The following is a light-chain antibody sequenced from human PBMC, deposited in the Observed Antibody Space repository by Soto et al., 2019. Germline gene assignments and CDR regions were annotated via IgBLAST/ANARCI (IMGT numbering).Light chain of an antibody. CDR1: NIGSNN. J-gene: IGLJ3*02. CDR3: QVWDSTDDHHVL. CDR2: DNT. V-gene: IGLV3-21*02. Sequence: SYELTQPPSVSVAPGQTARITCGGNNIGSNNVQWYQQNSGQAPVLVVYDNTDRPSGIPDRFSGSKSGNTATLTISKVEAGDEADYHCQVWDSTDDHHVLFGGGTKLTVL.